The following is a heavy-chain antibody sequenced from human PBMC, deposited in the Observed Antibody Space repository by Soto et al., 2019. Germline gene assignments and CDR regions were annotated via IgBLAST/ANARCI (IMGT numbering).Heavy chain of an antibody. V-gene: IGHV3-33*01. D-gene: IGHD2-15*01. Sequence: QVQLVESGGGVVQPGRSLRLSCAASGFTFSSYGMHWVRRAPGKGLEWVAVIWYDGSNKYYADSVKGRFTISRDNSKNTLYLSMNTLIADDTAVYYCARGGCSGGSCDPRGEWGQGTRVTVSS. CDR2: IWYDGSNK. CDR3: ARGGCSGGSCDPRGE. CDR1: GFTFSSYG. J-gene: IGHJ4*02.